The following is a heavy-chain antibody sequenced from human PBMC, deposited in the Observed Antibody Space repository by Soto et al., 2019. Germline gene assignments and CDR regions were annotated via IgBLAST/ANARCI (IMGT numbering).Heavy chain of an antibody. CDR2: VYYTGST. Sequence: SETLSLTCSVSGGAISGSYWSWIRQSPGKGLEWLGYVYYTGSTNYSPSLRSRVSISVDTSKNEFSLRLSSVTAADTAVYFCARSVAVPGAHIDYWGQGTQVTVSS. D-gene: IGHD6-19*01. CDR1: GGAISGSY. V-gene: IGHV4-59*01. J-gene: IGHJ4*02. CDR3: ARSVAVPGAHIDY.